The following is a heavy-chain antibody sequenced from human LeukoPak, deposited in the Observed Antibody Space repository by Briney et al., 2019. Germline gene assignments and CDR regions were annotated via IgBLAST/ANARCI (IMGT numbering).Heavy chain of an antibody. J-gene: IGHJ4*02. V-gene: IGHV3-33*01. CDR2: IWYDGSNE. Sequence: GGSLRLSCAASGFIFSQYGMHWVRQAPGKGLEWVAVIWYDGSNEYYADSVKGRFTISRDNSKNTLYLRINSLRAEDTAVYYCARTIRGYNCGDFDYWGQGTLVTVSS. D-gene: IGHD5-18*01. CDR1: GFIFSQYG. CDR3: ARTIRGYNCGDFDY.